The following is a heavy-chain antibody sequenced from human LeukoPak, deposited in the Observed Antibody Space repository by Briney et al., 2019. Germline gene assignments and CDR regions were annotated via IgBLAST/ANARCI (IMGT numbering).Heavy chain of an antibody. Sequence: SETLSLTCTVSGGSISSYYWSWIRQPAGKGLEWIGRIYTSGSTNYNPTLKSRVTMSVDTSKNQFSLKLSSVTAADTAVYYCAGGARYCSGGSCYFREFHYWGQGTLVTVSS. D-gene: IGHD2-15*01. CDR1: GGSISSYY. CDR3: AGGARYCSGGSCYFREFHY. V-gene: IGHV4-4*07. J-gene: IGHJ4*02. CDR2: IYTSGST.